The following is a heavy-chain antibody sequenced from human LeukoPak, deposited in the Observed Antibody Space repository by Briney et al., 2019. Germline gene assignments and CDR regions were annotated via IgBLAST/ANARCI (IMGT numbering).Heavy chain of an antibody. CDR2: LTPSNGVT. D-gene: IGHD3-10*01. Sequence: ASVKVSCKTSGYTFTHYGVTWVRQAPGQGLEWMGWLTPSNGVTHFTQKFQGRVTVTTDTSTSTAYMELRSLRSDDTAVYYCARDRGKWFGDFFDFWGQGTLVTVSS. V-gene: IGHV1-18*01. CDR1: GYTFTHYG. CDR3: ARDRGKWFGDFFDF. J-gene: IGHJ4*02.